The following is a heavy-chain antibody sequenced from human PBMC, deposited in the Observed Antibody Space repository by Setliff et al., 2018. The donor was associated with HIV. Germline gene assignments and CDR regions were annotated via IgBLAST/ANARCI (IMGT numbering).Heavy chain of an antibody. J-gene: IGHJ3*02. CDR1: GGSVDSRHYY. CDR3: ARPTTGLGGGAAFDI. D-gene: IGHD2-8*01. CDR2: ILYGGTT. Sequence: ETLSLTCAVSGGSVDSRHYYWGWIRQPPGKGLEWIGNILYGGTTYYTPSLKSRVSISVDTSRNQFSLRLNSVTAADTAVYYCARPTTGLGGGAAFDIWGQGTMVTVSS. V-gene: IGHV4-39*01.